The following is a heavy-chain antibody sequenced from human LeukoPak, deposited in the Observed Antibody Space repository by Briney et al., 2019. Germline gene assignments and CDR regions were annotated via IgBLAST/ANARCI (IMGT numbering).Heavy chain of an antibody. CDR1: GFTFSNYA. CDR2: ISGSGGST. Sequence: GGSLRLSCAASGFTFSNYAMSWVRQAPGKGLEWVSLISGSGGSTNYADSVKGRFSISRDNSKNTVYLQMKSLRADDTALYYCARAPGYCSGGSCYDHWGQGTLVTVSS. V-gene: IGHV3-23*01. D-gene: IGHD2-15*01. J-gene: IGHJ4*02. CDR3: ARAPGYCSGGSCYDH.